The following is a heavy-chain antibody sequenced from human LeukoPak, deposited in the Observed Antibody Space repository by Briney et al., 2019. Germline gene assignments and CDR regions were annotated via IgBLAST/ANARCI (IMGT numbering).Heavy chain of an antibody. D-gene: IGHD1-26*01. V-gene: IGHV3-20*04. CDR1: GFTFDDYG. Sequence: PGGSLRLSCAASGFTFDDYGMSWVRQAPGKGLEWVSGINWNGGSTGYADSVKGRFTISRDDSKNTLYLQVNSLRAEDTAVYYCAKAGSIRFDYWGQGTLVTVSS. CDR3: AKAGSIRFDY. CDR2: INWNGGST. J-gene: IGHJ4*02.